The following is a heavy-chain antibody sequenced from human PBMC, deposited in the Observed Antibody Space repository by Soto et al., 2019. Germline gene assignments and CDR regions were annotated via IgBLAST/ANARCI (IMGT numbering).Heavy chain of an antibody. D-gene: IGHD6-19*01. CDR2: IYYSGST. Sequence: QVQLQESGPGLVKPSQTLSLTCTVSGASISSGGYYWNWIRQHPGKGLEWIGYIYYSGSTYYNPSLKSRVTISVDTSKNEFSLKLSSVTAADTAVYYCARDGRGRGIAVAGRFWYFDLWGRSTLVTVSS. CDR3: ARDGRGRGIAVAGRFWYFDL. CDR1: GASISSGGYY. J-gene: IGHJ2*01. V-gene: IGHV4-31*03.